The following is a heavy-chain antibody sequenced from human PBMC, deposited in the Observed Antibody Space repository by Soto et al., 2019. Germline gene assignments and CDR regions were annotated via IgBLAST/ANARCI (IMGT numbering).Heavy chain of an antibody. CDR1: GASISYGGFS. V-gene: IGHV4-30-2*06. CDR3: ARGGGYDSFVY. CDR2: ISHLEST. D-gene: IGHD5-12*01. J-gene: IGHJ4*02. Sequence: QLQLQESGSGLVKTSETLSLTCTVSGASISYGGFSWSWIRQSPGKGLEWIGYISHLESTYFHPSFKSSLSMSIDRTRNQFSLKLSSVTAAEMAVYYCARGGGYDSFVYWGQGVLVTVSS.